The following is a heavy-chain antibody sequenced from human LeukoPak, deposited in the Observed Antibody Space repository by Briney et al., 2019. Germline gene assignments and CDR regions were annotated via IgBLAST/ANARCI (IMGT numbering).Heavy chain of an antibody. J-gene: IGHJ6*03. Sequence: TSETLSLTCTVSGYSISSGYYWGWIRQPPGKGLEWIGSIYHSGSTYYNPSLKSRVTISVDTSKNQFSLKLSSVTAADTAVYYCARERSGYCSSTSCYVGFPSYYCYYYMDVWGKGTTVTISS. CDR2: IYHSGST. D-gene: IGHD2-2*01. CDR3: ARERSGYCSSTSCYVGFPSYYCYYYMDV. V-gene: IGHV4-38-2*02. CDR1: GYSISSGYY.